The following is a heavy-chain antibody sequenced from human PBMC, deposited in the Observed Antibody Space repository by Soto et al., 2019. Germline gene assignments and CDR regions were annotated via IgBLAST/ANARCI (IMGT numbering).Heavy chain of an antibody. D-gene: IGHD5-18*01. V-gene: IGHV1-58*01. Sequence: SVKVSCKASGFTFTSSAVQWVRQARGQRLEWIGWIVVGSGNTNYAQKFQERVTITRDTSTSTAYMELSSLRSEDTAVYYCAAKGGYSYGYSYWGQGTLVTVSS. CDR2: IVVGSGNT. CDR1: GFTFTSSA. CDR3: AAKGGYSYGYSY. J-gene: IGHJ4*02.